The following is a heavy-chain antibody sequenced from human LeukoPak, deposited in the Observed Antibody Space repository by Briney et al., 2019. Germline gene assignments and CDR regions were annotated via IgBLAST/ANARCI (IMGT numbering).Heavy chain of an antibody. D-gene: IGHD1-26*01. V-gene: IGHV3-20*04. J-gene: IGHJ3*02. CDR2: INWNGGST. CDR1: GFTFNGYG. CDR3: ARSNSGSYWGHAFDI. Sequence: GGSLRLSCAASGFTFNGYGMSWVRQAPGQGLEWVSRINWNGGSTGYADSVKGRFTISRDNAKNSLYLQMNSLRAEDTALYYCARSNSGSYWGHAFDILGQGTMVNVSS.